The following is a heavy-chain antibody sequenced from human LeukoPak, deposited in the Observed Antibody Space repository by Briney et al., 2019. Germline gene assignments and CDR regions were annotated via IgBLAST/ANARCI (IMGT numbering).Heavy chain of an antibody. D-gene: IGHD6-13*01. CDR3: AKTQASSSWYDYYGMDV. CDR2: ISGSGGST. J-gene: IGHJ6*02. CDR1: GFTFSSYG. V-gene: IGHV3-23*01. Sequence: PGGSLRLSCTASGFTFSSYGMHWVRQAPGKGLEWVSAISGSGGSTYYADSVKGRFTISRDNSKNTLYLQMNSLRAEDTAVYYCAKTQASSSWYDYYGMDVWGQGTTVTVSS.